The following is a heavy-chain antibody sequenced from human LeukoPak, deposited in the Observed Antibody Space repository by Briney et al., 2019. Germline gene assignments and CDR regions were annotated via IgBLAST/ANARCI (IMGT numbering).Heavy chain of an antibody. CDR2: INERGDIT. D-gene: IGHD3-9*01. J-gene: IGHJ4*02. CDR3: ARGDDISPGRVLEY. V-gene: IGHV3-23*01. CDR1: GFTFGKHP. Sequence: GGSLRLSCVASGFTFGKHPMSWVRQAPGNGLELVSAINERGDITKYADSVMRRFTISRDNSKNTLYLQMNSLRAEDTAVYYCARGDDISPGRVLEYWGRGTLVTVSS.